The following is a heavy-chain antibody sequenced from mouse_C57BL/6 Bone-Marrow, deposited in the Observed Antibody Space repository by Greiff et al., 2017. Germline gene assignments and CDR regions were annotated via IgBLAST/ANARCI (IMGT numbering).Heavy chain of an antibody. CDR2: SRHKANDYTT. Sequence: EVKVVESGGGLVQSGRSLRLSCATSGFTFSDFYLEWVRQAPGQGLEWIAASRHKANDYTTEYSASVKGRFIASRDTSQSILYLRMNARRAEDTAIYYCARNYGKIYLDVWGTGTTVTVSS. CDR1: GFTFSDFY. J-gene: IGHJ1*03. D-gene: IGHD2-1*01. CDR3: ARNYGKIYLDV. V-gene: IGHV7-1*01.